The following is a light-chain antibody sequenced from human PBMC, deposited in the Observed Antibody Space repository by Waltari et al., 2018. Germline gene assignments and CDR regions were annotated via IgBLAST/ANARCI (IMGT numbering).Light chain of an antibody. V-gene: IGLV1-47*01. CDR1: ISNLGTNY. CDR3: ASWDDSLSVWV. Sequence: QSVLTQPPSASGTPGQRVTISCSGSISNLGTNYVYWYQQFPGTAPNRLIQRNNPRPSGVPDRFSGSKSGTSASLAISGLRSEDEADYYWASWDDSLSVWVFGGGTKLTVL. CDR2: RNN. J-gene: IGLJ3*02.